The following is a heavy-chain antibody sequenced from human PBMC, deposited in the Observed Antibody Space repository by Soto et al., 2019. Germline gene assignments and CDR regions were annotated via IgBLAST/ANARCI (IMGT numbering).Heavy chain of an antibody. V-gene: IGHV4-31*03. CDR2: IYYSGST. CDR3: AGGIDSSGYINDAFDI. J-gene: IGHJ3*02. Sequence: QVQLQESGPGLVKPSQTLSLTCTVSGGSISSGGYYWSWIRQHPGKGLEWIGYIYYSGSTYYNPSLKGRVTISVDTSKNQCSLKLSSVTAADTAVYYCAGGIDSSGYINDAFDIWGQGTMVTVSS. CDR1: GGSISSGGYY. D-gene: IGHD3-22*01.